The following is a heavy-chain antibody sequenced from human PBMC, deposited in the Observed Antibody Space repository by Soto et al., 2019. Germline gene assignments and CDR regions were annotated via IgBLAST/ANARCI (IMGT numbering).Heavy chain of an antibody. J-gene: IGHJ6*02. CDR1: GGTFSSYA. CDR3: ARWGKSSDSSGDFDNYYYYYGMDV. Sequence: SVKVSCKASGGTFSSYAISWVRQAPGQGLEWMGGIIPIFGTANYAQKFQGRVTITADKSTSTAYMELSSLRSEDTAVYYCARWGKSSDSSGDFDNYYYYYGMDVWGQGTTVTVSS. CDR2: IIPIFGTA. V-gene: IGHV1-69*06. D-gene: IGHD3-22*01.